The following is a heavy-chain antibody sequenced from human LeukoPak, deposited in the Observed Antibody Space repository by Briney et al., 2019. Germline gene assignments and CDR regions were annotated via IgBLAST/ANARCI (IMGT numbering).Heavy chain of an antibody. CDR2: INHSGRST. Sequence: ASVNVSCKASRYTLTTYFMHWVRQAPGQGLEWMGIINHSGRSTSYAQKFQGRVTMTRDTSISTAYMEVSRLRSDDTAVYYCARVSLTGRSFDIWGQGTMVTVSS. CDR1: RYTLTTYF. V-gene: IGHV1-46*01. CDR3: ARVSLTGRSFDI. J-gene: IGHJ3*02. D-gene: IGHD7-27*01.